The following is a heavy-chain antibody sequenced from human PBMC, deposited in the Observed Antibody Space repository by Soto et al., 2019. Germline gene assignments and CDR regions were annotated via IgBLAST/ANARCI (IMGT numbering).Heavy chain of an antibody. CDR3: ARDSPATMDLFDP. Sequence: SETLSLTCTVSGGSVSSGTYYWSWIRQPPGKRLEWIGYIHYSGTTSYNPSLKSRVTISVDRSKNQFSLKLTSVTSADTAVYYCARDSPATMDLFDPWGQGTLVTVSS. V-gene: IGHV4-61*01. J-gene: IGHJ5*02. CDR1: GGSVSSGTYY. CDR2: IHYSGTT. D-gene: IGHD2-2*01.